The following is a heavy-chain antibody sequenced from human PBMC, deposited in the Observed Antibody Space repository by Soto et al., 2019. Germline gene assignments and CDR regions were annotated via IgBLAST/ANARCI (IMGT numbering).Heavy chain of an antibody. D-gene: IGHD3-16*02. V-gene: IGHV4-59*08. J-gene: IGHJ6*03. CDR2: IYYSGST. Sequence: LPETLSLTCTVSGGSISSYYWSWIRQPPGKGLEWIGYIYYSGSTNYNPSLKSRVTISVDTSKNQFSLKLSSVTAADTAVYYCARRYGQASYYYMDVWGKGTTVTVSS. CDR1: GGSISSYY. CDR3: ARRYGQASYYYMDV.